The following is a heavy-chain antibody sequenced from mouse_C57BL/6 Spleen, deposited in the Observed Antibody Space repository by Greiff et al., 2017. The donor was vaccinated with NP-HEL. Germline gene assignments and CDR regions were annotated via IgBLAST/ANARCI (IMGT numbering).Heavy chain of an antibody. D-gene: IGHD1-1*01. J-gene: IGHJ3*01. CDR2: IDPETGGT. CDR3: TRDYYGAWFAY. V-gene: IGHV1-15*01. CDR1: GYTFTDYE. Sequence: QVHVKQSGAELVRPGASVTLSCKASGYTFTDYEMHWVKQTPVHGLEWIGAIDPETGGTAYNQKFKGKAILTADKSSSTAYMELRSLTSEDSAVYYCTRDYYGAWFAYWGQGTLVTVSA.